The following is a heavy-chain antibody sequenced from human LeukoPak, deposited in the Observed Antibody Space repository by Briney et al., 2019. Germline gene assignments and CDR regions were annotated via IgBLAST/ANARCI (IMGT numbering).Heavy chain of an antibody. CDR1: GYTFTSYA. CDR2: INAGNGNT. J-gene: IGHJ4*02. CDR3: ARDPSGYCSSTSCYRDGVFDY. Sequence: ASVKVSCKASGYTFTSYAMHWVRQAPGQRLEWMGWINAGNGNTKYSQKIQGRVTITRDTSASTAYMELSSLRSEDTAVYYCARDPSGYCSSTSCYRDGVFDYWGQGTLVTVSS. D-gene: IGHD2-2*01. V-gene: IGHV1-3*01.